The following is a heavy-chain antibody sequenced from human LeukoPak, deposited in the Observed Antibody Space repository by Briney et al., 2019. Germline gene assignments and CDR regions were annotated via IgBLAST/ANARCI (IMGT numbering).Heavy chain of an antibody. D-gene: IGHD1-26*01. Sequence: GGSLRLSCAASGFTFSSYSMNWVRQAPGKGLEWVAVISYDGSNKYYADSVKGRFTISRDNSKNTLYLQMNSLRAEDTAVYYCAKALIVGATPGSDGMDVWGQGTTVTVSS. CDR3: AKALIVGATPGSDGMDV. J-gene: IGHJ6*02. V-gene: IGHV3-30*18. CDR2: ISYDGSNK. CDR1: GFTFSSYS.